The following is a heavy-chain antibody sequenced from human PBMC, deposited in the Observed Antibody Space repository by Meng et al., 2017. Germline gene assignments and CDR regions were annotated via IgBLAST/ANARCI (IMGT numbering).Heavy chain of an antibody. Sequence: QGPLQESGPGLVRPSETLSLTCTVSGCSVSSGSYYWSWIRQPPGKGLEWIGYIYYSGSTNYNPSLKSRVTISVDTSKNQFSLKLSSVTAADTAVYYCARVKITGTTRSIDHWGQGTLVTVSS. CDR2: IYYSGST. CDR1: GCSVSSGSYY. J-gene: IGHJ4*02. V-gene: IGHV4-61*01. CDR3: ARVKITGTTRSIDH. D-gene: IGHD1-7*01.